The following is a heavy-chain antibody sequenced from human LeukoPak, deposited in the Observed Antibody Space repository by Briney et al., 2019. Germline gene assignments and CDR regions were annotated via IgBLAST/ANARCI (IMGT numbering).Heavy chain of an antibody. Sequence: PGGSLRLSCAASGFNLRDYWMHWVRQAPGKGLVWVSRLCTYGTYTNYADSVKGRFTISRDNAKQNLYLQMDSLRAEDTAFYYCVRDRSNSGSWFDLWGQGTLVTVSS. CDR1: GFNLRDYW. D-gene: IGHD4-11*01. V-gene: IGHV3-74*01. CDR3: VRDRSNSGSWFDL. J-gene: IGHJ5*02. CDR2: LCTYGTYT.